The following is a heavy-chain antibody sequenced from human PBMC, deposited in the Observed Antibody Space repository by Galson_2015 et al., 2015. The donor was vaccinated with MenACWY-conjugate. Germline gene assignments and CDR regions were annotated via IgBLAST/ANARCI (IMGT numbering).Heavy chain of an antibody. CDR1: AGSSSSNDDY. J-gene: IGHJ3*02. D-gene: IGHD2-15*01. Sequence: TLSLTCTVSAGSSSSNDDYWGWFRQPPGKSLEWFGNINHSGGTYYNPSLKSRVTISVDPSKNQFSLKLTSVTTADTAVYYCARRRPRDIGGGFDIWGQGTMVTVSS. V-gene: IGHV4-39*01. CDR3: ARRRPRDIGGGFDI. CDR2: INHSGGT.